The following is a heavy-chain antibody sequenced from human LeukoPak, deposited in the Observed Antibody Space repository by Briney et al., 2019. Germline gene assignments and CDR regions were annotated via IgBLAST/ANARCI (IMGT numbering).Heavy chain of an antibody. J-gene: IGHJ5*02. D-gene: IGHD3-22*01. V-gene: IGHV4-39*01. CDR2: IYYSGST. CDR1: GGSISSYY. Sequence: PSETLSLTCTVSGGSISSYYWGWIRQPPGKGLEWIGSIYYSGSTYYNPSLKSRVTISVDTSKNQFSLKLSSVTAADTAVYYCARRRNYYDSSGYTNWFDPWGQGTLVTVSS. CDR3: ARRRNYYDSSGYTNWFDP.